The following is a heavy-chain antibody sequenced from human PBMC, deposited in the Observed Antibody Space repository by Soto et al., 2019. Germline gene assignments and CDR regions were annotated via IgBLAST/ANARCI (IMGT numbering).Heavy chain of an antibody. D-gene: IGHD3-10*01. CDR3: ARGVGAGSYYNQYNWFDP. Sequence: GASVKVSCKASGYTFTNYVISWVRQAPGQGLEWMGWISAYDGNTNYAQKLQGRVTMTTDTSTSTAYMELRSLRSDDTAVYYCARGVGAGSYYNQYNWFDPWGQGTQVTVSS. CDR2: ISAYDGNT. V-gene: IGHV1-18*01. CDR1: GYTFTNYV. J-gene: IGHJ5*02.